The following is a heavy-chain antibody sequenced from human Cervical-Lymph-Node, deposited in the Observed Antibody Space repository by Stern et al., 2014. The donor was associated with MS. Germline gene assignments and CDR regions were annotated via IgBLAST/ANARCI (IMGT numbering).Heavy chain of an antibody. D-gene: IGHD1-26*01. CDR2: ISSVGS. J-gene: IGHJ6*02. Sequence: EVKLVESGGGLVKPGGSLLLSCAASGFPFSSHSMNWVRQAPGQGLEWVSSISSVGSCYAESVQGRFTISRDNAKDSLFLQMNSLRVDDTAVYYCAREPQGGAWYYGMDVWGQGTTVTVSS. V-gene: IGHV3-21*06. CDR3: AREPQGGAWYYGMDV. CDR1: GFPFSSHS.